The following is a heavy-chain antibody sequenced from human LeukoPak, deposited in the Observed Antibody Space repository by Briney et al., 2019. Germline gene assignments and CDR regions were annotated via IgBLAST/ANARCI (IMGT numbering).Heavy chain of an antibody. V-gene: IGHV1-18*01. J-gene: IGHJ4*02. CDR3: VRELYGRFEH. Sequence: ASVKVSCKASGYTFTTYGISWVRQAPGQGLECMGWINPYNGNTNYAQKLQGRVTMTTDTSTSTAYMELRSLRSDDTAVYYCVRELYGRFEHWGQGTLVTVSS. D-gene: IGHD2-2*02. CDR1: GYTFTTYG. CDR2: INPYNGNT.